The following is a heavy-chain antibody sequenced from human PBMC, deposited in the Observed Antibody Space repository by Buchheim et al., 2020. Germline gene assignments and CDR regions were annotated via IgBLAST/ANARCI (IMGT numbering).Heavy chain of an antibody. CDR1: GFTFNNYA. CDR3: AKGGYCSSSDCYRAYYYYNMDA. D-gene: IGHD2-2*01. CDR2: IIGSGSRT. V-gene: IGHV3-23*01. J-gene: IGHJ6*02. Sequence: EVQLLESGGGLVQPGGSLRLSCAASGFTFNNYAMNWVRQVPGKGLEWVSGIIGSGSRTYYADSVKGRLTISRDNSKGTLYFQMNSLRAEDTAVYYCAKGGYCSSSDCYRAYYYYNMDAWGQGTT.